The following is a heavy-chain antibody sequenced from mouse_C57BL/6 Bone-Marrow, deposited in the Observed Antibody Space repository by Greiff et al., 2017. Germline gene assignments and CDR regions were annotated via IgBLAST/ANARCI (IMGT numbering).Heavy chain of an antibody. Sequence: QVQLKQSGAELVRPGTSVTVSCKASGYAFTHYLIAWVKQRPGQGLEWIGVLNPGSGGTNYNEKFKGKATLTADKSSSTAYMQLSSLTSEDSAVYFCARRSYWYVDVWGTGTTVTGSS. CDR3: ARRSYWYVDV. CDR1: GYAFTHYL. V-gene: IGHV1-54*01. J-gene: IGHJ1*03. CDR2: LNPGSGGT.